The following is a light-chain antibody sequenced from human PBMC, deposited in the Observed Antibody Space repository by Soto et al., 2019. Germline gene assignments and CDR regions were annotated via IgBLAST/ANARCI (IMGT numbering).Light chain of an antibody. J-gene: IGLJ1*01. CDR3: AAWDDSLSGLYV. Sequence: LAQPPSASGTPGQRVTISCSGSSSNIGSNYVYWYQQLPGTAPKLLIYRNNQRPSGVPDRFSGSKSGTSASLAISGLRSEDEADYYCAAWDDSLSGLYVFGTGTKVTVL. CDR2: RNN. CDR1: SSNIGSNY. V-gene: IGLV1-47*01.